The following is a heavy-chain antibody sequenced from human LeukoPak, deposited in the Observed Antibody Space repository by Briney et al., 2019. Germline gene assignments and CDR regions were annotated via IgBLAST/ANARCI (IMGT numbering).Heavy chain of an antibody. V-gene: IGHV3-21*01. CDR1: GFTFSSYS. Sequence: GGSLRLSCVASGFTFSSYSMNWVRQAPGKGLEWVSSISSSSSYIYYADSVKGRFTISRDNAKNSLYLQMNSLRAEDTAVYYCARDIRYYYDSSGPPKAGFDYWGQGTLVTVSS. J-gene: IGHJ4*02. CDR2: ISSSSSYI. D-gene: IGHD3-22*01. CDR3: ARDIRYYYDSSGPPKAGFDY.